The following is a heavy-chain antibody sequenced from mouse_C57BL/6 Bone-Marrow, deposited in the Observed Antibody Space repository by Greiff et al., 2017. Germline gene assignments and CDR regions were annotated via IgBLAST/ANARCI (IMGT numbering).Heavy chain of an antibody. CDR3: ARYMGYYGSSYFDY. V-gene: IGHV7-3*01. CDR2: IRNKANGYTT. CDR1: GFTFTDYY. J-gene: IGHJ2*01. D-gene: IGHD1-1*01. Sequence: EVQLVESGGGLVQPGGSLSLSCAASGFTFTDYYMSWVRQPPGKALEWLGFIRNKANGYTTEYSASVKGRFTISRDNSKSILYLQMNALRAEDSATYYCARYMGYYGSSYFDYWGQGTTLTVSS.